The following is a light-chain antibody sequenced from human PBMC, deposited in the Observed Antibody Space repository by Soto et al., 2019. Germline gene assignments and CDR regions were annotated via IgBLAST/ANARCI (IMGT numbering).Light chain of an antibody. CDR1: SSDVGAYNF. V-gene: IGLV2-14*03. CDR2: DVS. CDR3: TSHTSSGSLV. J-gene: IGLJ1*01. Sequence: QSVLTQPASASGSPGQSITISCTGTSSDVGAYNFVSWYQQHPGKAPKLMIYDVSNRPSGVSNRISGSKSGNTASLTISGLQAEDEADYYCTSHTSSGSLVFGTGTKVTVL.